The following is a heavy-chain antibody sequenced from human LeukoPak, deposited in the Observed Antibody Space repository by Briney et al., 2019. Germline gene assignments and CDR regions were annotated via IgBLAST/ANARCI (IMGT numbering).Heavy chain of an antibody. D-gene: IGHD5-18*01. J-gene: IGHJ6*03. CDR3: ARDTAMVYYYYYYMDV. V-gene: IGHV4-39*07. CDR2: IYYSGST. CDR1: GGSISSSSYY. Sequence: PSETLSLTCTVSGGSISSSSYYWGWIRQPPGKGLEWIGSIYYSGSTYYNPSLKSRVTISVDTSKNQFSLKLSSVTAADTAVYYCARDTAMVYYYYYYMDVWGKGTTVTVSS.